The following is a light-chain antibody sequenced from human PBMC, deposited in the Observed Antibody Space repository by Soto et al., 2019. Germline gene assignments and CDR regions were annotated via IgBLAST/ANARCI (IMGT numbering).Light chain of an antibody. CDR1: QSVRSNF. CDR3: QQYGSALQT. Sequence: EIVLTQSPGTLSLSPGERVTLSCRASQSVRSNFLAWYQQRPRQAPRLLIYGASSRATGIPDRFSGSGSGTDFTLIISRLEPEDCAVYYCQQYGSALQTFGQGTKVEIK. J-gene: IGKJ1*01. CDR2: GAS. V-gene: IGKV3-20*01.